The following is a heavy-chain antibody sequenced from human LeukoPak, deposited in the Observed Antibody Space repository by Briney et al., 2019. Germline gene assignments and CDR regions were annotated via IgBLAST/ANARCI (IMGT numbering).Heavy chain of an antibody. Sequence: PSETLSLTXAVYGGSFRGYYWSWIRQPPGKGLEWIGEINQSGSTNYNPSLKSRVTISADTSRNQFSLKLSSVTAADTAVYYCARGWYYYYYMDVWGKGTTVTVSS. CDR2: INQSGST. V-gene: IGHV4-34*01. CDR1: GGSFRGYY. CDR3: ARGWYYYYYMDV. J-gene: IGHJ6*03.